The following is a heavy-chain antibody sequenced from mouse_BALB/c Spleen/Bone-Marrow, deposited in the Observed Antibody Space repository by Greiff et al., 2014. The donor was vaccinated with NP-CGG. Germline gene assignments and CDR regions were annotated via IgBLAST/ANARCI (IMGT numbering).Heavy chain of an antibody. V-gene: IGHV1-37*01. CDR1: GYSFTGYF. Sequence: EVQLQQSGPELVKPGASVKISCQASGYSFTGYFMDWVQQSPGKSLEWIGRLNPYNGDTFYNQKFKGKATLTVDKSSSTAHMELLSQTSEDSAVYYCGGGRLDYWRQPTTLTFPS. CDR2: LNPYNGDT. CDR3: GGGRLDY. D-gene: IGHD2-12*01. J-gene: IGHJ2*01.